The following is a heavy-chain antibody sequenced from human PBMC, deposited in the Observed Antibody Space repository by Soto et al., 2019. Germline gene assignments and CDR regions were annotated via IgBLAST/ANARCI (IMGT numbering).Heavy chain of an antibody. D-gene: IGHD6-13*01. V-gene: IGHV1-18*04. Sequence: ASVKVSCKASGYTFTDYYISWMRQAPGQGLEWMGWIIPYNVDTNFAQKFQGRVTMTTDTSTSTAYMELRSLRSDDTAVYYCARGGFSSSWRLDYWGQGXLVTVYS. CDR3: ARGGFSSSWRLDY. CDR2: IIPYNVDT. J-gene: IGHJ4*02. CDR1: GYTFTDYY.